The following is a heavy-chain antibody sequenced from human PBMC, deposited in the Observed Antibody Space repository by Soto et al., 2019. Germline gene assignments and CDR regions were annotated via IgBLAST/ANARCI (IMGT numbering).Heavy chain of an antibody. V-gene: IGHV3-48*03. Sequence: PGGSLRLSCAAPGFTFSSYEMNWVRQAPGKGLEWVSYISSSGSTIHYAHPVKGRFTISRDNAKNSLYLQINSLRAEDTAGYYCARELSRYDFWSGYYKARTDPGTVGYWGQGSLVTVSS. CDR2: ISSSGSTI. CDR3: ARELSRYDFWSGYYKARTDPGTVGY. D-gene: IGHD3-3*01. CDR1: GFTFSSYE. J-gene: IGHJ4*02.